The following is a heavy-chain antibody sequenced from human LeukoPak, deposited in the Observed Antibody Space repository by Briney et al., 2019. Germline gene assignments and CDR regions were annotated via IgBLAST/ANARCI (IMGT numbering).Heavy chain of an antibody. CDR1: GGSIRSYY. V-gene: IGHV4-59*01. CDR3: ARVSYYYDSSGYPRYYYYYMDV. Sequence: PSETLSLTCTVSGGSIRSYYWSWIRQPPGKGLEGIGYIYYSGSTNYNPSLKSRVTISVDTSKNQFSLKLSSVTAADTAVYYCARVSYYYDSSGYPRYYYYYMDVWGKGTTVTVSS. CDR2: IYYSGST. D-gene: IGHD3-22*01. J-gene: IGHJ6*03.